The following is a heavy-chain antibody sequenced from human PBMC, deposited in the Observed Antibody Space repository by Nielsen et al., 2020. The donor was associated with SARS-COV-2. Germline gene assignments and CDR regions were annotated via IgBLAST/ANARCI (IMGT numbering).Heavy chain of an antibody. J-gene: IGHJ4*02. Sequence: GGSLRLSCAASGFTFSSYGMHWVRQAPGKGLEWVGRIKSKTDGGTTDYAAPVKGRFTISRDDSKNTLYLQMNSLKTEDTAVYYCTTAPYDYVWGSYGSWGQGTLVTVSS. V-gene: IGHV3-15*01. D-gene: IGHD3-16*01. CDR3: TTAPYDYVWGSYGS. CDR2: IKSKTDGGTT. CDR1: GFTFSSYG.